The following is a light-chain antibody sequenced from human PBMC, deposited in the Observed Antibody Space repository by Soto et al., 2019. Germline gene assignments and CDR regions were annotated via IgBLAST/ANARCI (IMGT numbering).Light chain of an antibody. V-gene: IGLV1-47*01. J-gene: IGLJ3*02. CDR2: RNN. CDR1: SSNIGSNY. Sequence: QSVLTQPPSASGTPGQRVTISCSGSSSNIGSNYVYWYQQLPGTAPKLLIYRNNQRPSGVPDRFSGSKSGTSASLAISGLRSEDEADYACAAWEDTWVFGGGTKLTVL. CDR3: AAWEDTWV.